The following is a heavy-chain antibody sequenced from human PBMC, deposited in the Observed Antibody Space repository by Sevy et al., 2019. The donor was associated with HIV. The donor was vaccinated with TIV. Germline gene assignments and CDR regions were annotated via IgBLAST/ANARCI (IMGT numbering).Heavy chain of an antibody. CDR2: INPNSGGT. J-gene: IGHJ5*02. Sequence: ASVKVSCKASGYTFTGYYMHWVRQAPGQGLEWMGGINPNSGGTNYAQKFQGRVTMTRETSISTAYMELSRLRSDDTAVYYCARDRTGTHNWFDPWGQGTLVTVSS. D-gene: IGHD1-1*01. V-gene: IGHV1-2*02. CDR3: ARDRTGTHNWFDP. CDR1: GYTFTGYY.